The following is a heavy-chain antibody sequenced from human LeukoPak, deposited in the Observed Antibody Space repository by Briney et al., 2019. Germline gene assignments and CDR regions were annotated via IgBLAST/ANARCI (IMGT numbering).Heavy chain of an antibody. CDR2: INSSSSYI. CDR1: GFTLSSYS. J-gene: IGHJ4*02. Sequence: GGSLRLSCAASGFTLSSYSMNWVRQAPGKGLEWVSSINSSSSYIYYADSVKGRFTISRDNAKNSLYLQMNSLRAEDTAVYYCARDSGIAVAAEWGQGTLVTVSS. D-gene: IGHD6-19*01. CDR3: ARDSGIAVAAE. V-gene: IGHV3-21*01.